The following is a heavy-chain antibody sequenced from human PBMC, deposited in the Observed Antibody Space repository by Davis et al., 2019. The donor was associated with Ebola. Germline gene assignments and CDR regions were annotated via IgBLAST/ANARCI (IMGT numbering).Heavy chain of an antibody. D-gene: IGHD6-6*01. CDR2: IYYDGRT. V-gene: IGHV4-39*07. CDR1: GGSMSSGTYY. Sequence: SETLSLTCSVSGGSMSSGTYYWGWVRQPPGKGLEWIGSIYYDGRTYYRSSLEGRVTILLDTSKNQFSLKLRSVTAADTAVYFCARLSGLFSSSSGALYLDLWGRGTLVSVSS. J-gene: IGHJ2*01. CDR3: ARLSGLFSSSSGALYLDL.